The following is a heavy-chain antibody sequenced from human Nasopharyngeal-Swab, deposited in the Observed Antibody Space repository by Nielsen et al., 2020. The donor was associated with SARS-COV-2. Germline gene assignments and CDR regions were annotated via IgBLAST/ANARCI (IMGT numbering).Heavy chain of an antibody. D-gene: IGHD1-14*01. CDR2: IYPGDSDT. CDR1: GYSFTNYW. V-gene: IGHV5-51*01. Sequence: GESLKISCKGSGYSFTNYWIGWVRQMPGNGLEWMGIIYPGDSDTRYSPSFQGQVTISADKSISTAYLQWSSLKASDTAMYYCARHLLGSNRYFDYWGQGTLVTVSS. CDR3: ARHLLGSNRYFDY. J-gene: IGHJ4*02.